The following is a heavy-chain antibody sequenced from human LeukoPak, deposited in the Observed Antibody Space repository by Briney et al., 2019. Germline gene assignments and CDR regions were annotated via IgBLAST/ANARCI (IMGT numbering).Heavy chain of an antibody. CDR2: IYHSGST. Sequence: SETLSLTCTVSGYSISSGYYWGWIRQPPGKGLEWIGSIYHSGSTYYNPSLKSRVTMSLDTSKNQFSLKLSSVTAADTAVYYCARDGPYYYDSSGYYDAFDIWGQGTMVTVS. D-gene: IGHD3-22*01. CDR1: GYSISSGYY. V-gene: IGHV4-38-2*02. J-gene: IGHJ3*02. CDR3: ARDGPYYYDSSGYYDAFDI.